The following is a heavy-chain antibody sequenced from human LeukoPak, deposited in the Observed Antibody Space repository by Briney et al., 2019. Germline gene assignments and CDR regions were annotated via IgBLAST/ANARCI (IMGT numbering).Heavy chain of an antibody. D-gene: IGHD3-10*02. CDR1: GYTFPGYY. V-gene: IGHV1-2*02. CDR3: ARDLTMFVVVPGY. CDR2: INPNSGDT. Sequence: ASVKVSYQASGYTFPGYYLHWVRQAPGQGLEWMGWINPNSGDTNYEQKFQGRVTMTRDTSINTAYMELSMLRSDDTAVYHCARDLTMFVVVPGYWGQGTLVTVSS. J-gene: IGHJ4*02.